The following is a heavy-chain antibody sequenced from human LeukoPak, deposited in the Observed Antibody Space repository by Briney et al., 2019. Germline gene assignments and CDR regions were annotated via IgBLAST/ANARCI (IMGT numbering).Heavy chain of an antibody. J-gene: IGHJ3*02. V-gene: IGHV3-74*01. Sequence: PGGSLRLSCAASGFTLSNYWMRWVRQAPGKGLVWVSRISGDEIWTSYADSVMGRFIISRDNAKNTLYLQMNSLRTEDAAVYYCVREYKRGPKQTDAFNIWGQGTMVPVPS. CDR2: ISGDEIWT. CDR3: VREYKRGPKQTDAFNI. D-gene: IGHD1-14*01. CDR1: GFTLSNYW.